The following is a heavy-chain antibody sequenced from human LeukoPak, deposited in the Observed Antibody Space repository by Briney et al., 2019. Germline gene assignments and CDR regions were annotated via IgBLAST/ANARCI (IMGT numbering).Heavy chain of an antibody. V-gene: IGHV4-39*07. Sequence: PSETLSLTCTVSGGSISSSSYYWGWIRQPPGKGLEWIGSIYYSGSTYYNPSLKGRVTISVDTSKNQFSLKLSSVTAADTAVYYCARGVTPFDYWGQGTLVTVSS. D-gene: IGHD2-21*02. J-gene: IGHJ4*02. CDR3: ARGVTPFDY. CDR1: GGSISSSSYY. CDR2: IYYSGST.